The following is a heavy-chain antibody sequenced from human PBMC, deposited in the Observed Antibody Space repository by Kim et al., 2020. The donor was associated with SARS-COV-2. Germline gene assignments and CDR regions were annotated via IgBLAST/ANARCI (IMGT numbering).Heavy chain of an antibody. D-gene: IGHD6-19*01. J-gene: IGHJ4*02. V-gene: IGHV1-8*01. CDR2: VNPHSGNS. Sequence: ASVKVSCRTSGYTFTSYDINWVRQATGQGPEWMGWVNPHSGNSGYAQKFQGRLKMTTNTAINTAYMELSSLRSDDTAVYYCATGPSGWYDFWVQGTLVTVPS. CDR1: GYTFTSYD. CDR3: ATGPSGWYDF.